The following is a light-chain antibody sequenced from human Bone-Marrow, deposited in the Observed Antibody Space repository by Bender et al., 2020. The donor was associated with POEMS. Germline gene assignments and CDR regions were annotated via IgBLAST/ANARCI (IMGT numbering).Light chain of an antibody. CDR1: NSDVGNYNL. Sequence: HSALTQPASVSGSPGQSITISCTGTNSDVGNYNLVSWYRQYPGKAPQLIIYEVKKRPSGISNRFSGSRSGITASLTISGLQPEDEADYYCCSFTADRTYVFGTETKV. CDR3: CSFTADRTYV. CDR2: EVK. V-gene: IGLV2-23*02. J-gene: IGLJ1*01.